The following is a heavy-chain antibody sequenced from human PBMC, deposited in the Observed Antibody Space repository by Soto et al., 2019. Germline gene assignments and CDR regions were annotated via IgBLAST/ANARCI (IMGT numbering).Heavy chain of an antibody. V-gene: IGHV4-34*01. D-gene: IGHD1-7*01. CDR2: IYRTGST. CDR3: ASRDPGTSVDY. Sequence: PSETLSLTCXVYGGSFSGYYWSWIRQPPGKGLEWIGEIYRTGSTNYNPSLKSRVTISLDKSENQFSLKVTSLTAAETAVYYCASRDPGTSVDYWGQGTLVTVSS. J-gene: IGHJ4*02. CDR1: GGSFSGYY.